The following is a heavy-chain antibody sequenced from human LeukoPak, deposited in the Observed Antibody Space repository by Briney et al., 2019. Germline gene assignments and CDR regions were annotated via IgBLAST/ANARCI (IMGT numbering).Heavy chain of an antibody. Sequence: GGSLRLSCAASGFAFNTYWMNWVRQAPGKGLEWVANINQDGSEKYYVDSVKGRFTISRDNAKNSLYLQMNSLRPEDTAVYYCARDPVASPLVAFDIWGQGTMVTVSS. D-gene: IGHD2-21*01. CDR1: GFAFNTYW. J-gene: IGHJ3*02. CDR2: INQDGSEK. CDR3: ARDPVASPLVAFDI. V-gene: IGHV3-7*01.